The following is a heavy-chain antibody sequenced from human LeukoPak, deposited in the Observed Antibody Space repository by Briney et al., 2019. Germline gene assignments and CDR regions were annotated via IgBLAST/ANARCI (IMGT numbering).Heavy chain of an antibody. CDR1: GGSISSYY. J-gene: IGHJ3*02. D-gene: IGHD1-26*01. V-gene: IGHV4-59*12. Sequence: PSETLSLTCTVSGGSISSYYWSWIRQPPGKGLEWIGYIYYSGSTNYNPYLKSRVTISVDTSKSQFSLKLSSVTAADTAVYYCARDQDHSGSYPTDAFDIWGQGTMVTVSS. CDR3: ARDQDHSGSYPTDAFDI. CDR2: IYYSGST.